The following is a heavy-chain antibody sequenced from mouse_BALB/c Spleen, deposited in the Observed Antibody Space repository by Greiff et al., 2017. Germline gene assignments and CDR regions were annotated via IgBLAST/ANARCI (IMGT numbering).Heavy chain of an antibody. D-gene: IGHD2-10*02. J-gene: IGHJ4*01. V-gene: IGHV5-4*02. CDR1: GFTFSDYY. CDR3: AREYGKGAMDY. CDR2: ISDGGSYT. Sequence: EVQGVESGGGLVKPGGSLKLSCAASGFTFSDYYMYWVRQTPEKRLEWVATISDGGSYTYYPDSVKGRFTISRDNAKNNLYLQMSSLKSEDTAMYYCAREYGKGAMDYWGQGTSVTVSS.